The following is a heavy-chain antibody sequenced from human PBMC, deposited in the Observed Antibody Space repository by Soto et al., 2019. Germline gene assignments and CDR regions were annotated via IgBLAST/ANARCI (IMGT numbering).Heavy chain of an antibody. D-gene: IGHD3-10*01. Sequence: GGSLRLSCAASGFTFSSYWMSWVRQAPGKGLEWVANIKQDGSEKYYVDSVKGRFTISRDNAKNSLYLQMNSLRAEDTAVYYCARGDYGSGSYYYYYYGMDVWGQGTTVPVSS. V-gene: IGHV3-7*01. CDR3: ARGDYGSGSYYYYYYGMDV. J-gene: IGHJ6*02. CDR2: IKQDGSEK. CDR1: GFTFSSYW.